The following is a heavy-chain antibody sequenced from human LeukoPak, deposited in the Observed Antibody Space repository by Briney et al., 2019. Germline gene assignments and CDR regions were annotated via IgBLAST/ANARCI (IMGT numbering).Heavy chain of an antibody. CDR1: GFTFSSYG. CDR3: AKGPGEDSSGYYPKIDY. CDR2: IWYDGSNK. V-gene: IGHV3-33*06. D-gene: IGHD3-22*01. Sequence: GRSLRLSCAASGFTFSSYGMHWVRQAPGKGLEWVAVIWYDGSNKYYADSVKGRFTISRDNSKNTLYLQMYSLRAEDTAVYYCAKGPGEDSSGYYPKIDYWGQGTLVTVSS. J-gene: IGHJ4*02.